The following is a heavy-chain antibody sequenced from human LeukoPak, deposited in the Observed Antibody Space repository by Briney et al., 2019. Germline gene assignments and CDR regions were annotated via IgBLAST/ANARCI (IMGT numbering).Heavy chain of an antibody. CDR2: INYSGST. V-gene: IGHV4-34*01. CDR1: GGSFSGYY. Sequence: KPSETLSLTCAVYGGSFSGYYWSWIRQPPGKGLEWIGEINYSGSTNYNPSLKSRVTISVDTSKNQFSLKLSSVTAADTAVYYCARAPNRYCSSTSCYSWFDPWGQGTLVTVSS. CDR3: ARAPNRYCSSTSCYSWFDP. J-gene: IGHJ5*02. D-gene: IGHD2-2*01.